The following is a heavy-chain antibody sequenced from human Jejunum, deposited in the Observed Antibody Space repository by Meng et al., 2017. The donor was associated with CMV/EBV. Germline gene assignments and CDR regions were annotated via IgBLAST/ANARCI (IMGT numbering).Heavy chain of an antibody. CDR3: AKDEGVAILGVVYNWFDP. V-gene: IGHV1-2*02. CDR2: INPNSGVT. Sequence: FTNFYLHGVRQAPGQGPEWMGWINPNSGVTDYAPKFKGRVTMTRDTSISTAYMELTRLKSDDTALYYCAKDEGVAILGVVYNWFDPWGPGTLVTVSS. CDR1: FTNFY. J-gene: IGHJ5*02. D-gene: IGHD3-3*01.